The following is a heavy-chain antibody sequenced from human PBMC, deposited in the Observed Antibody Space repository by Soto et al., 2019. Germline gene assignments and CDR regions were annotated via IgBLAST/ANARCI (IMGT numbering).Heavy chain of an antibody. J-gene: IGHJ5*02. Sequence: SETLSLTCSVSGAALNSGNYYWSWIRQVPGKGLEWIGHIYVTGAVGYNPSLRDRITISQDTSERQFSLNLRLVTAADTAVYYCARLRIATNNYKWFDPWGQGTLVTVSS. CDR2: IYVTGAV. D-gene: IGHD2-21*01. CDR3: ARLRIATNNYKWFDP. CDR1: GAALNSGNYY. V-gene: IGHV4-31*03.